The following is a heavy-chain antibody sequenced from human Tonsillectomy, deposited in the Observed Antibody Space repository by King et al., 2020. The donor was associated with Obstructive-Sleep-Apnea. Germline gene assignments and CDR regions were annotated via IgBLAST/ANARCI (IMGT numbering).Heavy chain of an antibody. Sequence: VQLVESGGGLVQPGRSLRLSCAASGFNLDDYAMHWVRQVPGKGLEVVSGISWNSGNIGYGDFVKGRFTITRDNSKNSLFLQMNSLRAEDTALYYCAKDMGFDTGGGFDYWGQGALVTVFS. V-gene: IGHV3-9*01. CDR3: AKDMGFDTGGGFDY. CDR1: GFNLDDYA. J-gene: IGHJ4*02. D-gene: IGHD1-26*01. CDR2: ISWNSGNI.